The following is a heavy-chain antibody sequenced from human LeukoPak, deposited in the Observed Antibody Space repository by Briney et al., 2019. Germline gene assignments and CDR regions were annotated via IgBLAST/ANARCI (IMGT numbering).Heavy chain of an antibody. CDR2: ISGSGGST. CDR3: AKAPGTASRAKYCSGGSCYPSNY. J-gene: IGHJ4*02. D-gene: IGHD2-15*01. CDR1: GFTFSSYA. V-gene: IGHV3-23*01. Sequence: PGGSLRLSCAASGFTFSSYAMSWVRQAPGKGLEWVSAISGSGGSTCYADSVKGRFTISRDNSKNTLYLQMNSLRAEDTAVYYCAKAPGTASRAKYCSGGSCYPSNYWGQGTLVTVSS.